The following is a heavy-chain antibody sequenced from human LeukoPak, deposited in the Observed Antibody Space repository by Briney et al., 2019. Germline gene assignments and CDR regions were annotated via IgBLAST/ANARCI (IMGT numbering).Heavy chain of an antibody. V-gene: IGHV3-30*18. CDR3: AKGYTDY. J-gene: IGHJ4*02. D-gene: IGHD1-14*01. CDR2: ISYDGSNK. Sequence: GGSLRLSCAASGFTFSSYGVHWVRQAPGKGLEWVAVISYDGSNKYYADSVKGRFTISRDNSKNTLYPQMNSLRAEDTAVYYCAKGYTDYWGQGTLVTVSS. CDR1: GFTFSSYG.